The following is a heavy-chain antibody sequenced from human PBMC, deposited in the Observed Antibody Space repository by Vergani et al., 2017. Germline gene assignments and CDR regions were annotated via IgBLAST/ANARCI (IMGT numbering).Heavy chain of an antibody. CDR2: IIPIFGTA. Sequence: QVQLVQSGAEVKKPGASVKVSCKASGYTFTSYGISWVRQAPGQGLEWMGGIIPIFGTANYAQKFQGRVTITADESTSTAYMELSSLRSEDTAVYYCAGGRITMIVVVTPDAFDIWGQGTMVTVSS. D-gene: IGHD3-22*01. V-gene: IGHV1-69*13. CDR3: AGGRITMIVVVTPDAFDI. J-gene: IGHJ3*02. CDR1: GYTFTSYG.